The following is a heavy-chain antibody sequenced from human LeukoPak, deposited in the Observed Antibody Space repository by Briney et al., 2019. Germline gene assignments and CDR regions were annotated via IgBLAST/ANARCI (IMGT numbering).Heavy chain of an antibody. CDR1: GFTFSSYS. Sequence: GGSLRLSCAASGFTFSSYSMNWVRQAPGKGLEWVSSISSSSSYIYYADSVKGRFTISRDNAKNSLYLQMNSLRAEDTAVYYCAREQWELLTFDYWGQGTLVTVSS. V-gene: IGHV3-21*01. CDR3: AREQWELLTFDY. CDR2: ISSSSSYI. D-gene: IGHD1-26*01. J-gene: IGHJ4*02.